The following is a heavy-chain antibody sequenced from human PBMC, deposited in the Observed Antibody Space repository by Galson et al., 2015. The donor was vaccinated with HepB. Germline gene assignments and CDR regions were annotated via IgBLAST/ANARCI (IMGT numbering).Heavy chain of an antibody. V-gene: IGHV3-15*01. CDR3: TTDVLYSTSWSWFNP. D-gene: IGHD6-6*01. Sequence: SLRLSCAASGFPFNNAWMSWVRQPPGKGLEWVGHIKSKTDGGTTDYAAPVKGRFTIPRNDSKNTLYLQMNGLKTDDTAVYYCTTDVLYSTSWSWFNPWGQGTLVTVSS. J-gene: IGHJ5*02. CDR2: IKSKTDGGTT. CDR1: GFPFNNAW.